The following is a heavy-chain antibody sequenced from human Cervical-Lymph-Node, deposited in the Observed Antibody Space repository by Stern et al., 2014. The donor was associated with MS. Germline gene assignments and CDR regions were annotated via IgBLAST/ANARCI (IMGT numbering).Heavy chain of an antibody. D-gene: IGHD4-23*01. CDR1: GFSFSDYG. J-gene: IGHJ4*02. CDR3: AKDLGGNAFDY. V-gene: IGHV3-30*18. Sequence: VESGGCVVQPGTSLRLSCAASGFSFSDYGIHWVRQAPGKALEWVAVISYDGTHKYYADSVKGRVTISRDNSKNTLSLQMNSLRSDDTAVYYCAKDLGGNAFDYWGQGTLVTVSS. CDR2: ISYDGTHK.